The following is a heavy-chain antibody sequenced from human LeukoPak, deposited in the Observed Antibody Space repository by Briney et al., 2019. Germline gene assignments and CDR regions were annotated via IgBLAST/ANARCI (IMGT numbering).Heavy chain of an antibody. CDR3: ARDPRGDSSSWFPPFDY. CDR1: GFTSNSCA. D-gene: IGHD6-13*01. Sequence: GGSLRLSCAASGFTSNSCAMSWVRQAPGKGLEWVSAISGSGGGTYYADSVKGRFTISRDNSKNTLYLQMNSPRAEDTAVYYCARDPRGDSSSWFPPFDYWGQGTLVTVSS. V-gene: IGHV3-23*01. CDR2: ISGSGGGT. J-gene: IGHJ4*02.